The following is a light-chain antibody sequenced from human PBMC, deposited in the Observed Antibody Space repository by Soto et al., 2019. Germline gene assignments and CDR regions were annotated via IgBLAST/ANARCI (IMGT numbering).Light chain of an antibody. J-gene: IGKJ1*01. CDR3: QHYDTFPWT. CDR1: QSIYKW. Sequence: DIQMTQSPATLSAFVGDGVTITCRASQSIYKWLAWYQQKPGRAPRLLIHQASTLESGVPSRFSGSGSGTEFTLTISSLQPDDFATYYCQHYDTFPWTFGRGTKV. V-gene: IGKV1-5*03. CDR2: QAS.